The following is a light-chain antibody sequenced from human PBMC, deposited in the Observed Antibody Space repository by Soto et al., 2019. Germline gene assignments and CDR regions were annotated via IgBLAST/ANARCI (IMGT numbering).Light chain of an antibody. CDR2: DAS. CDR1: QGISSY. V-gene: IGKV3-11*01. Sequence: EVVLTQSPDTLSLPPGERATLSCRASQGISSYLAWYQQKPGQAPRLLIYDASSRATGIPARFSGSRSGTDFTLTISSLEPEDFAGYYCQQLTDWPPQWTFGQGTKV. CDR3: QQLTDWPPQWT. J-gene: IGKJ1*01.